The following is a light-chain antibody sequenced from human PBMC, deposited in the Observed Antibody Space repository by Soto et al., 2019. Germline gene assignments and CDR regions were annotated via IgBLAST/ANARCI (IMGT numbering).Light chain of an antibody. CDR2: KAS. CDR3: QQYHIYSGT. V-gene: IGKV1-5*03. Sequence: DIQMTQSPSTLSASVGDRVTITCRASQTIDSWLAWYQQRPGKPPNLLIYKASTLASGVPSRFSGSGSGTEFTLTINSLQPDDFATYYCQQYHIYSGTFVQGTKLDIK. J-gene: IGKJ1*01. CDR1: QTIDSW.